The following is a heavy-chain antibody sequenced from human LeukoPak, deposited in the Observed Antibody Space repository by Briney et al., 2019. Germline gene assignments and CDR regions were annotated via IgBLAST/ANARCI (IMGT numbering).Heavy chain of an antibody. CDR3: ARGYDISRHYYGMDV. V-gene: IGHV4-59*01. CDR2: IYYSGST. D-gene: IGHD3-9*01. Sequence: SETLSLTCTVSGGSISSYYWSWIRQPPGKGLEWIGYIYYSGSTTYNPSLKSRVTISVDTSKNQFSLKLSSVTAADTAVYYCARGYDISRHYYGMDVWGKGTTVTVSS. J-gene: IGHJ6*04. CDR1: GGSISSYY.